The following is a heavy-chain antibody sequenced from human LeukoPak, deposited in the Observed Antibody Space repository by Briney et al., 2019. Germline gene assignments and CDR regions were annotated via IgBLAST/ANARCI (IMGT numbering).Heavy chain of an antibody. J-gene: IGHJ4*02. V-gene: IGHV3-48*02. Sequence: GGSLRLSCAASGFIFSSYSMNWVRQAPGKGLEWVSYISSSSSTIYYADSVKGRFTISRDNAKNSLYLQMNSLRDEDTAVYYCASGGTMGSYSSSWPLTFDYWGQGTLVTVSS. CDR1: GFIFSSYS. CDR2: ISSSSSTI. CDR3: ASGGTMGSYSSSWPLTFDY. D-gene: IGHD6-13*01.